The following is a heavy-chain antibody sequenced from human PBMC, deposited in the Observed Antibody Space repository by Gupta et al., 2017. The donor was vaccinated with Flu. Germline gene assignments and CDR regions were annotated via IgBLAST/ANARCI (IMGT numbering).Heavy chain of an antibody. CDR1: GFTFDDYA. D-gene: IGHD6-13*01. CDR2: SSWNSGRI. Sequence: EVQLVESGVGLVQPGRSLSLSCAASGFTFDDYAMNWVRQAPGKGLEWVAGSSWNSGRIGYADSVKGRFTSSRDNAKNYLYLQRNSLRAEDTAGEYGAKAAAVQYYVDYWGQGTRGTV. J-gene: IGHJ4*02. V-gene: IGHV3-9*01. CDR3: AKAAAVQYYVDY.